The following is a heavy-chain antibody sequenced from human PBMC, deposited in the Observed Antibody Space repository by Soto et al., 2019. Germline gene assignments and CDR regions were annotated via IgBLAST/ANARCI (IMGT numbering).Heavy chain of an antibody. CDR1: GGSISSGGYY. CDR3: ARVAAAAGTDY. V-gene: IGHV4-31*03. D-gene: IGHD6-13*01. CDR2: INHSGST. J-gene: IGHJ4*02. Sequence: SETLSLTCTVSGGSISSGGYYWSWIRQHPGKGLEWIGEINHSGSTNYNPSLKSRVTISVDTSKNQFSLKLSSVTAADTAVYYCARVAAAAGTDYWGQATLVTVSS.